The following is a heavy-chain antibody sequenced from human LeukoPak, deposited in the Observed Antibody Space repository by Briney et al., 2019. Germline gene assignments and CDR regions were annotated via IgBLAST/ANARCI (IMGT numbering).Heavy chain of an antibody. J-gene: IGHJ6*03. CDR2: INGDGSVK. CDR3: ARENWLVLDFSYYYYMDD. CDR1: GFTFSSYA. Sequence: QTGGSPRLSCAASGFTFSSYAMSWVRQAPGKGLERVANINGDGSVKNYVDSVKGRFTISRDITKNSLFLQMNSLRAEDTAVYYCARENWLVLDFSYYYYMDDWGKGTTVTVS. D-gene: IGHD6-19*01. V-gene: IGHV3-7*01.